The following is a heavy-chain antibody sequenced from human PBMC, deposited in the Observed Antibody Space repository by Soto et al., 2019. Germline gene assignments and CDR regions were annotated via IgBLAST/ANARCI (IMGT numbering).Heavy chain of an antibody. V-gene: IGHV3-21*01. CDR2: ISSSSSYI. D-gene: IGHD3-3*01. J-gene: IGHJ6*02. CDR1: GFTFSSYS. Sequence: EVQLVESGGGLVKPGGSLRLSCAASGFTFSSYSMNWVRQAPGKGLEWVSSISSSSSYIYYADSVKGRFTITRDNAKISLYLQMNSLRAEYTAVYYCARDHAYYDFWSGYQVYYYYGMDVWGQGTTVTVSS. CDR3: ARDHAYYDFWSGYQVYYYYGMDV.